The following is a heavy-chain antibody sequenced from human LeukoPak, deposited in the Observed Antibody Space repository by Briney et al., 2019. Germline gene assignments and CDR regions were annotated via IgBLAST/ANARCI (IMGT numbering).Heavy chain of an antibody. CDR2: IRSYSSYI. CDR1: GFTFDTYN. V-gene: IGHV3-21*01. Sequence: PGGSLRLSCAASGFTFDTYNFNWVRQAPGKGLEWVATIRSYSSYIHYGDSVKGRLTISRDDAERSVYLQMDNVRVEDTAVYFCARYSEVYYYVDVWGTGTTVTVSS. CDR3: ARYSEVYYYVDV. D-gene: IGHD2-15*01. J-gene: IGHJ6*03.